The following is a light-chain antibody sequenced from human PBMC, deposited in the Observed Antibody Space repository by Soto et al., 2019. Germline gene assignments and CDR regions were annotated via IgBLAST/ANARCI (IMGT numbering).Light chain of an antibody. J-gene: IGLJ7*01. CDR3: CSYGGSRAV. CDR2: EVT. CDR1: SSDVGSHNL. V-gene: IGLV2-23*02. Sequence: QSALTQPASVSGSPGQSITISCTGTSSDVGSHNLVSWYQQHPGQATKLMIYEVTKRPLGVSTRFSASKSGNTASLTISGLQAEDEADYYCCSYGGSRAVFGGGTKLTVL.